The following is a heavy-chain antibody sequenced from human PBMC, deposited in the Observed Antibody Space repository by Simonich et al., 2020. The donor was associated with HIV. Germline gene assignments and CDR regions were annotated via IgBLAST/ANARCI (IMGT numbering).Heavy chain of an antibody. CDR3: TRDTYYYDTTGPFP. Sequence: EVQLVESGGGLVKPGGSLRLSCAASEFTFSIYSMSWVRQAPGKGLEWVSSISRGSSYIHYADSVRGRFTISRDNAKNSLYLQMNSLRAEDTAVYYCTRDTYYYDTTGPFPWGQGTLVTVSS. CDR1: EFTFSIYS. J-gene: IGHJ5*02. D-gene: IGHD3-22*01. CDR2: ISRGSSYI. V-gene: IGHV3-21*01.